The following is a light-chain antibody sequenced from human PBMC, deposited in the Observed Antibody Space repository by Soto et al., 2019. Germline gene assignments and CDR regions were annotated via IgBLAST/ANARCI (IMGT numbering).Light chain of an antibody. CDR1: QSVSSN. CDR3: QHYNSWSRTWT. V-gene: IGKV3-15*01. Sequence: EIVLTQSPATLSLSQGERATLSCRASQSVSSNLAWYQQKPGQAPRLLIYGASTRATGIPARFSGSGSGTEFTLTISSLQSEDFAVYHCQHYNSWSRTWTVGQGTKVDIK. CDR2: GAS. J-gene: IGKJ1*01.